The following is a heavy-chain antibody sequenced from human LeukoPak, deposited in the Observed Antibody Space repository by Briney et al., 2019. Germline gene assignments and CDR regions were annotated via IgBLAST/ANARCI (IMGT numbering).Heavy chain of an antibody. D-gene: IGHD3-10*01. CDR2: ISAYNGNT. V-gene: IGHV1-18*04. CDR1: GYAFTSYG. CDR3: ARGGVPLWFGDWFDP. Sequence: ASVKVSCKASGYAFTSYGISWVRQAPGQGLEWMGWISAYNGNTNYAQKLQGRVTMTTDTSTSTAYMELRSLRSDDTAVYYCARGGVPLWFGDWFDPWGQGTLVTVSS. J-gene: IGHJ5*02.